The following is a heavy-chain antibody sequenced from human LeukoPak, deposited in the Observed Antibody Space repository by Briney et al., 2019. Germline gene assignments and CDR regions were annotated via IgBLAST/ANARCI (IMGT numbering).Heavy chain of an antibody. D-gene: IGHD2-2*02. J-gene: IGHJ5*02. Sequence: PSETLSLTCAVYGGSFSGYYWSWIRQPPGKGLEWIGEINHSGSTNYNPSLKSRVTISVDTSKSQFSLKLSSVTAADTAVYYCARVPAAINWFDPWGQGTLVTVSS. V-gene: IGHV4-34*01. CDR3: ARVPAAINWFDP. CDR2: INHSGST. CDR1: GGSFSGYY.